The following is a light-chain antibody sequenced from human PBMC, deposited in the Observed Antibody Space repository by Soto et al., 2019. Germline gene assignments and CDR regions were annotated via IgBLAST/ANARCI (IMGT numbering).Light chain of an antibody. Sequence: DIQMTQSPSSLSVSVGDRVTMTCRASETISTFLNWYQVKPGKAPKLLIYAASTLESGVPSRFSGSASGTEFTLTISSLQPDDFATYYCQQYDNYPLTFGGGTKVDIK. V-gene: IGKV1-5*01. J-gene: IGKJ4*01. CDR1: ETISTF. CDR2: AAS. CDR3: QQYDNYPLT.